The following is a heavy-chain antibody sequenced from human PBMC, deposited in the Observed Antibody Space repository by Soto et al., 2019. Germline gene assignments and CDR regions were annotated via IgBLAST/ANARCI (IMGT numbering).Heavy chain of an antibody. CDR2: ISAYNGNT. Sequence: ASVKVSCKASGYTFTSYGFSWVRQAPGQGLEWMGWISAYNGNTNYAQKLQGRVTMTTDTSTTTAYMDLRSLRSDDTAVYYCARDAGATVCRMDVWGQGXKVTVYS. V-gene: IGHV1-18*01. D-gene: IGHD1-26*01. CDR3: ARDAGATVCRMDV. CDR1: GYTFTSYG. J-gene: IGHJ6*02.